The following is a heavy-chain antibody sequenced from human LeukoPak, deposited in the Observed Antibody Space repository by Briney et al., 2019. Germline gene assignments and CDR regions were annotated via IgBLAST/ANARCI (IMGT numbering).Heavy chain of an antibody. D-gene: IGHD6-19*01. CDR1: GGSFSGYY. CDR2: INHSGST. CDR3: ARGLAVAVHFDY. Sequence: PSETLSLTCAVYGGSFSGYYWYWIRQPPGKGLEWIGEINHSGSTNYNPSLKSRVTISVDTSKNQFSLKLSSVTAADTAVYYCARGLAVAVHFDYWGQGTLVTVSS. V-gene: IGHV4-34*01. J-gene: IGHJ4*02.